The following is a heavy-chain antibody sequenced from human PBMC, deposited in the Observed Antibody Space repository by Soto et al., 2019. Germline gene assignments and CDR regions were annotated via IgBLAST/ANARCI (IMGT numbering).Heavy chain of an antibody. Sequence: QAQLVQSGAEVKKSGASVRVSCKASGYTLTNYGVTWVRQAPGQGLEWLGRVTPYKADTNSAQNLQGRDTMATDTSTNTAYLELRSLRSDDTAVYFCETDGPSNSGNLYAFDIWGQGTMVTVSA. CDR1: GYTLTNYG. D-gene: IGHD5-12*01. CDR2: VTPYKADT. V-gene: IGHV1-18*04. J-gene: IGHJ3*02. CDR3: ETDGPSNSGNLYAFDI.